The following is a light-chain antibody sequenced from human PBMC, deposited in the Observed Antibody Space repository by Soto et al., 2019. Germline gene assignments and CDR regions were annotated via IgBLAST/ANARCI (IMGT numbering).Light chain of an antibody. Sequence: DILMTQAPSFLSASVGDSVTITCRASQTISTHLNWYQQKPGKAPNVLIYAASTLQSGVPSRFSGSGSGTDFTLTIICLQSQDFATYYCQQYYSYPITFGQGTRLEIK. V-gene: IGKV1-39*01. CDR3: QQYYSYPIT. J-gene: IGKJ5*01. CDR2: AAS. CDR1: QTISTH.